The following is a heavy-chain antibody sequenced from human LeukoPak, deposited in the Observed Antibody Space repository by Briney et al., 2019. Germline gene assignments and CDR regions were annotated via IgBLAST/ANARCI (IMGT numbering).Heavy chain of an antibody. CDR2: LSGSGYNT. Sequence: GGSLRLSCAASGLTFSSQALSWVRQAPGKGLEWVSSLSGSGYNTYYADSVKGRFTISRDNSKNTVYPQMNSLRAEDTAVYYCAKDPYGTRYFDYWGQGTLVTVSS. J-gene: IGHJ4*02. CDR3: AKDPYGTRYFDY. CDR1: GLTFSSQA. D-gene: IGHD2-2*01. V-gene: IGHV3-23*01.